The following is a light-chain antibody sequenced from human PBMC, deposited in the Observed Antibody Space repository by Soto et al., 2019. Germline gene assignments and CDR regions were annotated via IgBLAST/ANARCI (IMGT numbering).Light chain of an antibody. J-gene: IGKJ5*01. Sequence: EIVLTQSPCTLSLSPGETATLSCRASQTVDSRYLAWYQQKRGQAPTLLIYATSSRATGVPDRFSGGGSGPDFTLTIRRLEPEDFAVYYCQQYDSTVWTFGQGTRLEIK. V-gene: IGKV3-20*01. CDR2: ATS. CDR1: QTVDSRY. CDR3: QQYDSTVWT.